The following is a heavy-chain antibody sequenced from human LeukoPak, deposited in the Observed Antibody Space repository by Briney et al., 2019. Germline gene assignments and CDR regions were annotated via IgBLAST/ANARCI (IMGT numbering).Heavy chain of an antibody. CDR2: IYYSGGT. V-gene: IGHV4-59*01. D-gene: IGHD2-15*01. CDR1: GGSISSYY. J-gene: IGHJ4*02. Sequence: SETLSLTCTVSGGSISSYYWSWIRQPPGKGLEWIGYIYYSGGTNYNPSLKSRVTISVDTSKNQFSLKLSSVTAADTAVYYCARASNRAYCSGGSCYPDYFDYWGQGTLVTVSS. CDR3: ARASNRAYCSGGSCYPDYFDY.